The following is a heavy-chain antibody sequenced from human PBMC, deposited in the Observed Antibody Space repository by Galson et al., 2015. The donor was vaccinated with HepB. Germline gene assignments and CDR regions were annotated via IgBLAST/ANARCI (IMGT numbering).Heavy chain of an antibody. CDR1: GYTFTAYA. Sequence: SVKVSCKASGYTFTAYAIHWVRQVPGQRLEWMGWTSTDYVYAKYSQKFQGRLTITRDKSASTAYMELSTLTSEDTAVYYCARAGLVVPALLDTAMVAYDYWGQGTLVTVSS. CDR2: TSTDYVYA. D-gene: IGHD5-18*01. V-gene: IGHV1-3*04. J-gene: IGHJ4*02. CDR3: ARAGLVVPALLDTAMVAYDY.